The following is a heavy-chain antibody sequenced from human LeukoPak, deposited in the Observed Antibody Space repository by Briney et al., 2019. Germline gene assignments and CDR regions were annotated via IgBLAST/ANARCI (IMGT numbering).Heavy chain of an antibody. Sequence: GSSVKVSCKASGGTFSSYTISWVRQAPGQGLEWMGRIIPILGIANYAQKFQGRVTITTDESTSTAYMELSSLRSEDTAVYYCARDRGSGYFDYWGQGTLVTVSS. CDR1: GGTFSSYT. V-gene: IGHV1-69*16. J-gene: IGHJ4*02. D-gene: IGHD3-3*01. CDR2: IIPILGIA. CDR3: ARDRGSGYFDY.